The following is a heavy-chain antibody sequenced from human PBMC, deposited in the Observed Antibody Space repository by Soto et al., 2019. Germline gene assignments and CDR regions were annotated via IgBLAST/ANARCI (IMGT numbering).Heavy chain of an antibody. CDR1: GGSISSYY. V-gene: IGHV4-59*01. CDR2: IYYSGST. J-gene: IGHJ4*02. D-gene: IGHD3-3*01. CDR3: ARDYYDFWSGDYYFDY. Sequence: SETLSLTCTVSGGSISSYYWSWIRQPPGKGLEWIGYIYYSGSTNYNPSLKSRVTISVDTSKNQFSLKLSSVTAADTAVYYCARDYYDFWSGDYYFDYWGQGTLVTVSS.